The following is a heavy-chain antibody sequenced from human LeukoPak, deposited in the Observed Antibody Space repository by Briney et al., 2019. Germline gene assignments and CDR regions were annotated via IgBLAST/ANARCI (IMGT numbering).Heavy chain of an antibody. V-gene: IGHV5-51*01. CDR3: AARIAPAGCFDP. CDR2: VYPGDSDT. Sequence: GEPLKISGLGSGYSFTSYWIGWVRRMPGKGVEWMVAVYPGDSDTRYSPSFQGKVPISAHKSISTADLKLSSVKASFTAMYYCAARIAPAGCFDPWGQGTLVTVSS. D-gene: IGHD6-13*01. CDR1: GYSFTSYW. J-gene: IGHJ5*02.